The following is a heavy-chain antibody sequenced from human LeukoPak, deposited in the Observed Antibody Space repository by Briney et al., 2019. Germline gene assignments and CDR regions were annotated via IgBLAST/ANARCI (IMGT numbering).Heavy chain of an antibody. CDR1: GYTLTELS. Sequence: ASVKVSCKVSGYTLTELSMHWVRQAPGKGLEWMGGFDPEDGETIYAQKFQGRVTMTEDTSTDTAYMDLSSLRSEDTAVYYCATGSGYSYGAPYYFDYWGQGTLVTVSS. CDR2: FDPEDGET. D-gene: IGHD5-18*01. V-gene: IGHV1-24*01. J-gene: IGHJ4*02. CDR3: ATGSGYSYGAPYYFDY.